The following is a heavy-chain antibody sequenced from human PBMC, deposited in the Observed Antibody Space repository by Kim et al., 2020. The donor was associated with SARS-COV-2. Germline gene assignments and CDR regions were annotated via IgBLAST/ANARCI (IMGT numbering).Heavy chain of an antibody. CDR2: INHSGST. CDR1: GGSFSGYY. D-gene: IGHD6-19*01. Sequence: SETLSLTCAVYGGSFSGYYWSWIRQPPGKGLEWIGEINHSGSTNYNPSLKSRVTISVDTSKNQFSLKLSSVTAADTAVYYCAREGWYMMADYWGQGTLVTVSS. CDR3: AREGWYMMADY. J-gene: IGHJ4*02. V-gene: IGHV4-34*01.